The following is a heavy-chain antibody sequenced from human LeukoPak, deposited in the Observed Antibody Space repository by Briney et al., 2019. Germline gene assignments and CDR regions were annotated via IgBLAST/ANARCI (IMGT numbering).Heavy chain of an antibody. CDR1: GFTFSNAW. V-gene: IGHV3-15*01. D-gene: IGHD3-22*01. CDR2: IKSKTDGGTT. J-gene: IGHJ4*02. Sequence: GGSLRLSCAASGFTFSNAWMSWVRQAPGKGLEWVGRIKSKTDGGTTDYAAPVKGRSAISRDDSKNTLYLQMNSLKTEDTAVYYCTTDPNGWGYYDSSGSYWGQGTLVTVSS. CDR3: TTDPNGWGYYDSSGSY.